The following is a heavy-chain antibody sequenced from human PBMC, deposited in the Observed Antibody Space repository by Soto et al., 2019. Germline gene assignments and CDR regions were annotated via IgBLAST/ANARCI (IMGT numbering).Heavy chain of an antibody. CDR1: GFTFTSSA. CDR3: AAGFFSQDADSSGYFGL. Sequence: ASVKVSCKASGFTFTSSAVQWVRQARGQRLEWIGWIVVGSGNTNYAQKFQERVTITRDMSTSTAYMELSSLRSEDTAVYYCAAGFFSQDADSSGYFGLWGQGTLVTVSS. V-gene: IGHV1-58*01. D-gene: IGHD3-22*01. J-gene: IGHJ4*02. CDR2: IVVGSGNT.